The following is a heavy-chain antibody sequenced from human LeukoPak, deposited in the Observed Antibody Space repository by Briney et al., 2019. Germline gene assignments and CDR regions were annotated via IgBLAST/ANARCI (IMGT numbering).Heavy chain of an antibody. CDR2: IRYYGSNN. D-gene: IGHD3-10*01. CDR1: GFTFSRYC. V-gene: IGHV3-33*01. J-gene: IGHJ6*04. Sequence: GWSLSLSCAASGFTFSRYCMHWVRQAPRRGLKGVAVIRYYGSNNYYADSVKGRFTISRDNSKNTLYLQVNSLRAEVTAVYYCARRSSMVRAYVMDVWGKGTTVTVSS. CDR3: ARRSSMVRAYVMDV.